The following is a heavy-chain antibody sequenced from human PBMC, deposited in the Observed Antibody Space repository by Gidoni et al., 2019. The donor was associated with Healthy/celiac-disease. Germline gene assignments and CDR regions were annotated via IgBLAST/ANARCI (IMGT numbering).Heavy chain of an antibody. D-gene: IGHD3-10*01. J-gene: IGHJ6*02. CDR2: IYTSGST. CDR3: ARGVGYYGSGSYFRDYGMDV. Sequence: QVQLQESGPGLVKPSQTLSLTCTVSGGSISCGSYYWTWIRQPAGKGLEWIGRIYTSGSTNYNPSLKSRVTISVDTSKNQFSLKLSSVTAADTAVYYCARGVGYYGSGSYFRDYGMDVWGQGTTVTVSS. CDR1: GGSISCGSYY. V-gene: IGHV4-61*02.